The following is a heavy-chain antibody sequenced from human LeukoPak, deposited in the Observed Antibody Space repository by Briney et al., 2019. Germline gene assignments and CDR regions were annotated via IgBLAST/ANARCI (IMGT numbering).Heavy chain of an antibody. CDR1: GFTVSSNY. CDR3: ARGHYGGTSAIDY. CDR2: IYSGGDT. J-gene: IGHJ4*02. Sequence: GGSLRLSCAASGFTVSSNYMSWVRQAPGKGLEWVSVIYSGGDTYYAGSVKGRFTISRDNSKNTLYLQMNSLRAEDTAVYYCARGHYGGTSAIDYWGQGTLVTVSS. V-gene: IGHV3-53*01. D-gene: IGHD4-23*01.